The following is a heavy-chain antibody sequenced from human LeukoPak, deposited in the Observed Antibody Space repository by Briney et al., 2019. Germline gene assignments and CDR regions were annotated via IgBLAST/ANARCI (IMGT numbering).Heavy chain of an antibody. J-gene: IGHJ4*02. CDR2: IRYDGSNK. D-gene: IGHD3-10*01. Sequence: IRYDGSNKYYAHSVKGRFTISRDNSKNTLYLQMNSLRAEDTAVYYCAKDPDYYGSGSPLDYWGQGTLVTVSS. CDR3: AKDPDYYGSGSPLDY. V-gene: IGHV3-30*02.